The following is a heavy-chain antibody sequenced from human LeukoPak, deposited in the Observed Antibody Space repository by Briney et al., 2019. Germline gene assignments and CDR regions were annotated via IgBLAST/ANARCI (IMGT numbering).Heavy chain of an antibody. V-gene: IGHV5-51*01. CDR1: GYTFSNHW. D-gene: IGHD4-11*01. CDR3: VRSQDSDYSPFDY. J-gene: IGHJ4*02. CDR2: IYPSDSDT. Sequence: GESLKISSQASGYTFSNHWIGWVRLLPGRGLEWMGIIYPSDSDTSYSPSFQGQVTISTDKSITAAYLQWNSLKASDTAIYYCVRSQDSDYSPFDYWGQGTLVSVSS.